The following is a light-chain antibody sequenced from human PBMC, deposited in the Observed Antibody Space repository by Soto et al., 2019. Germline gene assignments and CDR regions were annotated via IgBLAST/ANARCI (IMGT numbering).Light chain of an antibody. V-gene: IGLV2-23*01. CDR3: CSYAGSSTLV. CDR2: EGS. J-gene: IGLJ3*02. CDR1: SIEVGSYNL. Sequence: QSVLTQPASVSGSPGQSITISCTGTSIEVGSYNLVSWNQQHPGKAPKLMIYEGSKRPSGVSNRFSGSKSGNTASLTISGLQAEDEADYYCCSYAGSSTLVFGGGTKLTVL.